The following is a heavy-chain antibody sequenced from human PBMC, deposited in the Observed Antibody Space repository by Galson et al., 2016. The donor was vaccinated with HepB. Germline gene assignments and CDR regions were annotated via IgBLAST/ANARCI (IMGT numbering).Heavy chain of an antibody. V-gene: IGHV3-23*01. CDR3: ARGLYSNSFDL. CDR2: LRADGPHP. CDR1: GCNFANHG. D-gene: IGHD4-11*01. Sequence: SLRLSCAASGCNFANHGMNWVRQAPGKRLDWVSSLRADGPHPEYADSVKGRFTISRDNSKSSLNLQMNALRDEDTAVYYCARGLYSNSFDLWGQGTPVTVS. J-gene: IGHJ5*02.